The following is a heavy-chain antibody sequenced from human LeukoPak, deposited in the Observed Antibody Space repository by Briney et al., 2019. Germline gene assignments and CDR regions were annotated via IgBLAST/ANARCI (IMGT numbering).Heavy chain of an antibody. CDR2: ISSSGSTI. Sequence: PGGSLRLSCAASGFTFSDYYMSWIRQAPGKRLEWVSYISSSGSTIYYADSVKGRFTISRDNAKNSLYLQMNSLRAEDTAVYYCARPYDSSGYYEGASVDYWGQGTLVTVSS. CDR1: GFTFSDYY. J-gene: IGHJ4*02. V-gene: IGHV3-11*01. D-gene: IGHD3-22*01. CDR3: ARPYDSSGYYEGASVDY.